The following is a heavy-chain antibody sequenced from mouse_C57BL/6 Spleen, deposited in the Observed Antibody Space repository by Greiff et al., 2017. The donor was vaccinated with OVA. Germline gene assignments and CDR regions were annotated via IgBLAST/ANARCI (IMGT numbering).Heavy chain of an antibody. CDR1: GFTFSSYA. CDR2: ISDGGSYT. Sequence: EVKLVESGGGLVKPGGSLKLSCAASGFTFSSYAMSWVRQTPEKRLEWVATISDGGSYTYYPDNVQGRFTISRDKSKNNRYLQMSHLKSEYTAMYYCAKDKSYYSNWYFDVWGTGTTVTVSS. D-gene: IGHD2-5*01. J-gene: IGHJ1*03. CDR3: AKDKSYYSNWYFDV. V-gene: IGHV5-4*01.